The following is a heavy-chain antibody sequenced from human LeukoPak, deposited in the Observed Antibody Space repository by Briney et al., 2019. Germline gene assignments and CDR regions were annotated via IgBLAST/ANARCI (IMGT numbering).Heavy chain of an antibody. CDR3: ARDSGNYPYMDV. Sequence: ASVKVSYKASGGTFSSYAISWVRQAPGQGLEWLGGIIPIFGTANYAQKFQGRVTITADESTSTAYMELSSLRSEDTAVYYCARDSGNYPYMDVWGKGTTVTVSS. D-gene: IGHD4-23*01. CDR2: IIPIFGTA. V-gene: IGHV1-69*13. CDR1: GGTFSSYA. J-gene: IGHJ6*03.